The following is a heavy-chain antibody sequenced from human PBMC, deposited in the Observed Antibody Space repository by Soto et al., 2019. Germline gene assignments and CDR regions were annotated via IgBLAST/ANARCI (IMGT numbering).Heavy chain of an antibody. CDR1: GFTFSSYA. Sequence: VQLLESGGGLVQPGGSLRLSCAASGFTFSSYAMSWVRQAPGKGLEWVSAISGSGGSTYYADSVKGRFTISRDNSKNTLYLQMNSLRAEDTAVYYCAKDGRNYYGSGSYGGFDYWGQGTLVTVSS. CDR2: ISGSGGST. D-gene: IGHD3-10*01. V-gene: IGHV3-23*01. J-gene: IGHJ4*02. CDR3: AKDGRNYYGSGSYGGFDY.